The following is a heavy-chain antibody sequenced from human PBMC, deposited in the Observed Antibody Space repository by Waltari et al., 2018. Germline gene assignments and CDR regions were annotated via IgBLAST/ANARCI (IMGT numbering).Heavy chain of an antibody. Sequence: EVQLVESGGGLVQPGGSLRLSCGAAGCIFSISWRSWVRQAQGKGLEWVANIKQDGSAKYYVDSVKGRFTISRDNAKSSLYLQMNSLRVEDTAVYYCARGIVPAAPSFDNWGQGTLVTVSS. J-gene: IGHJ4*02. CDR2: IKQDGSAK. V-gene: IGHV3-7*01. D-gene: IGHD2-2*01. CDR3: ARGIVPAAPSFDN. CDR1: GCIFSISW.